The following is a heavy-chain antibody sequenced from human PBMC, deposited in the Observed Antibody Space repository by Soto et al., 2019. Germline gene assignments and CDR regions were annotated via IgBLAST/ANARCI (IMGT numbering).Heavy chain of an antibody. Sequence: PGGSLRLSCAASGFTFSNYNMNWVRQAPGKGLEWVSSISSSSSYKYYADSVKGRFTISRDNAKNTLYLQMNSLRAEDTAVYYCAREGWDILTGYPDYWGQGTRVTVSS. V-gene: IGHV3-21*01. J-gene: IGHJ4*02. CDR3: AREGWDILTGYPDY. CDR1: GFTFSNYN. CDR2: ISSSSSYK. D-gene: IGHD3-9*01.